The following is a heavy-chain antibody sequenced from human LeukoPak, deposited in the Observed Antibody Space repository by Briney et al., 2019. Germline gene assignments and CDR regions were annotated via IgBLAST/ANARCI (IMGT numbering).Heavy chain of an antibody. Sequence: ASVXXXXXAXXYTFTSYDXNWVRQAAGQGLEWMGWMNPNSCTTLYPQNSQARFTMTRNTSISPAYMELSSLRSEDTAVYYCAREGPGTIFGVVDPWGQGTLVTVSS. J-gene: IGHJ5*02. CDR3: AREGPGTIFGVVDP. D-gene: IGHD3-3*01. V-gene: IGHV1-8*01. CDR2: MNPNSCTT. CDR1: XYTFTSYD.